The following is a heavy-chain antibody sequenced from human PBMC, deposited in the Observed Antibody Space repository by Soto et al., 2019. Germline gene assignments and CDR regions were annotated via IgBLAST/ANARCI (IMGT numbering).Heavy chain of an antibody. CDR3: AKDEGRYCSGGSCYDYFDY. CDR1: GFTFSSYS. D-gene: IGHD2-15*01. CDR2: ISSSSSYI. J-gene: IGHJ4*02. Sequence: GGSLRLSCAASGFTFSSYSMNWVRQAPGKGLEWVSSISSSSSYIYYADSVKGRFTISRDNAKNSLYLQMNSLRAEDTAVYYCAKDEGRYCSGGSCYDYFDYWGQGTLVTVSS. V-gene: IGHV3-21*04.